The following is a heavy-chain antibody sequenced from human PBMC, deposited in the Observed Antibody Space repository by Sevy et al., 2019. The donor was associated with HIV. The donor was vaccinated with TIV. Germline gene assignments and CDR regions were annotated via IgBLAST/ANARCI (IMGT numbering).Heavy chain of an antibody. D-gene: IGHD6-19*01. CDR1: GFTFGSYG. CDR2: IWFDGSNQ. CDR3: ARESGSDWYLDF. J-gene: IGHJ4*02. Sequence: GGSLRLSCAASGFTFGSYGMHWVRQAPGKGLEGVAVIWFDGSNQYYGDSVKGRFTISRDNSKNTVYLHLNSLRVDDTAVYYCARESGSDWYLDFWGQGTLVTVSS. V-gene: IGHV3-33*01.